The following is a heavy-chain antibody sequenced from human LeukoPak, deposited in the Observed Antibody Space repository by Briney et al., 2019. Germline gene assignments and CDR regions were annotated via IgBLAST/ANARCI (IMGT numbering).Heavy chain of an antibody. D-gene: IGHD4-11*01. Sequence: GSLRLSCAASAFTFSSYWMSWVRQAPGKGLEWVANIKQDGSEKYYVDSVKGRFTISRDNAKNSLYLQMNSLRAEDTAVYYCARGSTTVTPRNFDYWGQGTLVTVSS. CDR3: ARGSTTVTPRNFDY. J-gene: IGHJ4*02. V-gene: IGHV3-7*05. CDR1: AFTFSSYW. CDR2: IKQDGSEK.